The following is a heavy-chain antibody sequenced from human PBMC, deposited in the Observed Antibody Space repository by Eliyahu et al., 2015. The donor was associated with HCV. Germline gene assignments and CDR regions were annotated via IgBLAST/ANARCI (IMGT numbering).Heavy chain of an antibody. J-gene: IGHJ4*02. CDR2: TSYDGTNK. CDR1: GFTFSNYA. CDR3: ARGGGRDGHNALDY. Sequence: QVQLVESGGGVVQPGRSLRLSCAASGFTFSNYAMHWVRQAPGKGLRWVAVTSYDGTNKYYADSVKGRFSISRDNSKNTLYLQMNSLRAEDTAVYYCARGGGRDGHNALDYWGQGTLVTVSS. D-gene: IGHD5-24*01. V-gene: IGHV3-30-3*01.